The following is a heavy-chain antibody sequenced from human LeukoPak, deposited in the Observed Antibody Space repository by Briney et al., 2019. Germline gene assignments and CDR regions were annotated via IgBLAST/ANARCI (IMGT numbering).Heavy chain of an antibody. J-gene: IGHJ4*02. CDR3: ARLAGIAAAGTLSYFDY. Sequence: GMSLRLSCRASGLTLSSYAMHWVRQAPGKGLEGGAVISYYGSNKYYADCVKGRFTISRDNSKNTLYLQMNSLRAEDTAVYYCARLAGIAAAGTLSYFDYWGQGTLVTVSS. V-gene: IGHV3-30*04. CDR2: ISYYGSNK. CDR1: GLTLSSYA. D-gene: IGHD6-13*01.